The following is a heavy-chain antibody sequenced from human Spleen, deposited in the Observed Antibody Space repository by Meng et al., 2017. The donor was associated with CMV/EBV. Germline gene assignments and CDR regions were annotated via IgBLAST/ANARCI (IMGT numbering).Heavy chain of an antibody. J-gene: IGHJ4*02. V-gene: IGHV3-7*01. CDR2: IKQDGSET. D-gene: IGHD3-3*01. CDR1: GFTFSNYW. Sequence: ETLSLTCAASGFTFSNYWMQWVRQAPGKGLEWVANIKQDGSETYYVDSVKGRFTISRDNAKNSLYLQMNSLRAEDTAVYYCARVLAYYDFWSAYYVGYFDYWGQGTLVTVSS. CDR3: ARVLAYYDFWSAYYVGYFDY.